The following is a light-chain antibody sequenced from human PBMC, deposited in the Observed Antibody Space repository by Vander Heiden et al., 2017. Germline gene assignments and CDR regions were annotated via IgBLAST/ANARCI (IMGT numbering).Light chain of an antibody. CDR1: QLRDKY. CDR3: QAWDSSTVV. Sequence: SYELTQPPSESASPGQTARSTGCGHQLRDKYACWYQQKPGQSPVLVIYHDSKPPAGIPVRFSDSNSGNTATLTIRGTQAMDEDDYYCQAWDSSTVVFGGGTKLTVL. V-gene: IGLV3-1*01. CDR2: HDS. J-gene: IGLJ2*01.